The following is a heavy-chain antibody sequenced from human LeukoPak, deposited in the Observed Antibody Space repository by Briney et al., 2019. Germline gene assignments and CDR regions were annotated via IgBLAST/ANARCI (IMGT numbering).Heavy chain of an antibody. J-gene: IGHJ4*02. CDR1: GYTFTGYY. CDR3: ARGVDSGWYQVFDY. CDR2: INPNSGGT. V-gene: IGHV1-2*02. Sequence: ASVKVSCKASGYTFTGYYMHWVRQAPGQGLEWMGWINPNSGGTNYAQKFQGRDTMTRDTSISTAYMELSRLRSDDTAVYYCARGVDSGWYQVFDYWGQGTLVTVSS. D-gene: IGHD6-19*01.